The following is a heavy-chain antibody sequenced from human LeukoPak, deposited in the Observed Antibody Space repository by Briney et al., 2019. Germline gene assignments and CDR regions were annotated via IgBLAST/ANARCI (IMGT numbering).Heavy chain of an antibody. J-gene: IGHJ3*02. D-gene: IGHD3-10*01. CDR2: ISASGAGT. V-gene: IGHV3-23*01. CDR3: AKDGMMNYYGSIDAFDI. Sequence: GGSLRLSCAASGFIFSSYAMSWVRQAPGKGLEWVSGISASGAGTCYADSVKGRFTISRDKSKNTLYLQMNSLRVEDTAVYYCAKDGMMNYYGSIDAFDIWGQGTMVTVSS. CDR1: GFIFSSYA.